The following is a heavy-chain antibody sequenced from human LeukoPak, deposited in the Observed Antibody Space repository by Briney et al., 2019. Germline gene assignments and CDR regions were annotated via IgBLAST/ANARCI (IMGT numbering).Heavy chain of an antibody. CDR1: GYTFTGYY. Sequence: ASVKVSCKASGYTFTGYYMHWVRQAPGQGLEWMGWINPNSGGTNYAQKFQGGVTMTRDTSISTAYMEPSRLRSDDTAVYYCARWDVDTAMVGDYWGQGTLVTVSS. D-gene: IGHD5-18*01. CDR3: ARWDVDTAMVGDY. CDR2: INPNSGGT. V-gene: IGHV1-2*02. J-gene: IGHJ4*02.